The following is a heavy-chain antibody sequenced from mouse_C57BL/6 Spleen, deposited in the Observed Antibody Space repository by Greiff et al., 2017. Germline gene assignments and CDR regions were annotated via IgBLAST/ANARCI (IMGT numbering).Heavy chain of an antibody. CDR1: GYPFTSYW. D-gene: IGHD1-1*01. CDR2: IHPNSGST. Sequence: QVQLQQPGAELVKPGASVKLSCKASGYPFTSYWMHWVKQRPGQGLEWIGMIHPNSGSTNYNEKFKSKATLTVDKSSSTAYMRLSSLTAEDSAVYYCARNYGTRGCMDYWGQGTSVTVSS. J-gene: IGHJ4*01. V-gene: IGHV1-64*01. CDR3: ARNYGTRGCMDY.